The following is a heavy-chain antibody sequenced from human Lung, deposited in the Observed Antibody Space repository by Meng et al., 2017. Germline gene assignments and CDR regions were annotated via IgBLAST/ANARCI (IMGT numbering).Heavy chain of an antibody. CDR3: TRRGNWGSAFDI. CDR2: IAHDGYNK. CDR1: GFSFSTDP. D-gene: IGHD3-16*01. V-gene: IGHV3-30*04. Sequence: VLRVAAGGGCVQPGRCLRFSFLSSGFSFSTDPVHWVRQAPGKGLQWVAIIAHDGYNKDYADSVKGRFTISRDNSKNTLSLEMNDLRVEDTAVYYCTRRGNWGSAFDIWGQGTMVTVSS. J-gene: IGHJ3*02.